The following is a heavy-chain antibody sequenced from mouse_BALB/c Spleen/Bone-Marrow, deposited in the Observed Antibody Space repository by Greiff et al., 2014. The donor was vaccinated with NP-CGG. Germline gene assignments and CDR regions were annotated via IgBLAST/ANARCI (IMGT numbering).Heavy chain of an antibody. CDR3: ARSNYGYDVYFDY. CDR2: IFPGDGDT. J-gene: IGHJ2*01. CDR1: GYAFSNYW. Sequence: VQLQESGAELVRPGSSVKISCKASGYAFSNYWMNWVKQRPGQGLEWIGQIFPGDGDTNDNGKFKGKATLTADKSSSTAYMQLNSLTSEDSAVYFCARSNYGYDVYFDYWGLGTTLTVSS. D-gene: IGHD2-2*01. V-gene: IGHV1-80*01.